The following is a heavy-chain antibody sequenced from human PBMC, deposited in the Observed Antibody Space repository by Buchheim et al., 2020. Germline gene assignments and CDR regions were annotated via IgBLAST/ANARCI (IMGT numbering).Heavy chain of an antibody. Sequence: QVQLVESGGGVVQPGRSLRLSCAASGFTFSSYAMHWVRQAPGKGLEWVAVISYDGSNKYYADSVKGRFTISRDNSKNTLYLQMNSLRAEDTAVYYCARDREITESGYDYRGPFDYWGQGT. V-gene: IGHV3-30*04. CDR2: ISYDGSNK. CDR3: ARDREITESGYDYRGPFDY. J-gene: IGHJ4*02. CDR1: GFTFSSYA. D-gene: IGHD5-12*01.